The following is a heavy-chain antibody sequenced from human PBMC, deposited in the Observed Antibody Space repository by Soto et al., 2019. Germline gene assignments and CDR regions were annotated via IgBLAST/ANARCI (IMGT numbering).Heavy chain of an antibody. Sequence: PGGSLRLSCAASEFTFSNYAMSWVRQAPGKGLEWVSSISDNGGTTYYADSVKGRFTISRDNSKNTLYLQMNSLRAEDTAVYYCAKDPQQLIAFFAYWGKGTQVTVSS. J-gene: IGHJ4*02. V-gene: IGHV3-23*01. CDR3: AKDPQQLIAFFAY. CDR2: ISDNGGTT. CDR1: EFTFSNYA. D-gene: IGHD6-13*01.